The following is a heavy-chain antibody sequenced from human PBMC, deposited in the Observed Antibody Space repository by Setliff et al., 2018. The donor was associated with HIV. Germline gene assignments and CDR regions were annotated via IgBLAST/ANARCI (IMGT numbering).Heavy chain of an antibody. V-gene: IGHV4-4*07. Sequence: PSETLSLTCTISGGSFGVYRWSWIRQSAGRGLEWIGRIDSSGTTDYKPSLKDRVAISVNTSRNQFSLRVTSVTAADTAVYFCARDRHSSGLVSYGPWGPGTLVTVSS. J-gene: IGHJ5*02. D-gene: IGHD3-10*01. CDR2: IDSSGTT. CDR1: GGSFGVYR. CDR3: ARDRHSSGLVSYGP.